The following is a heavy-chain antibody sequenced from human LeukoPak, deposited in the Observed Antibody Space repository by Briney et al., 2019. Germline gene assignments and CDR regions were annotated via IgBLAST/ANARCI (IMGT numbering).Heavy chain of an antibody. CDR2: ISDSAGNT. Sequence: GGSLRLSCSASGFTFSNSAMSWVRQAPGKGLEWLSAISDSAGNTYYAESVKGRFSISRDNSKSTLYLQMNSLRAEDTAVYYCTKISGDWRWGRGTLVTVS. CDR1: GFTFSNSA. D-gene: IGHD2-21*01. CDR3: TKISGDWR. V-gene: IGHV3-23*01. J-gene: IGHJ4*02.